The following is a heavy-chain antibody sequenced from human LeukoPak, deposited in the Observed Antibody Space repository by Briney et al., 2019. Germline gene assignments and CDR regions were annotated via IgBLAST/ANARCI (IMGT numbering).Heavy chain of an antibody. J-gene: IGHJ4*02. CDR1: GGSISSYY. V-gene: IGHV4-59*08. CDR2: IYYSGST. CDR3: ARQAYSSGWLFDY. D-gene: IGHD6-19*01. Sequence: PSETLSLTCTVSGGSISSYYWSWIRQPAGKGLEWIGYIYYSGSTNYNPSLKSRVTISVDTSKNQFSLKLSSVTAADTAVYYCARQAYSSGWLFDYWGQGTLVTVSS.